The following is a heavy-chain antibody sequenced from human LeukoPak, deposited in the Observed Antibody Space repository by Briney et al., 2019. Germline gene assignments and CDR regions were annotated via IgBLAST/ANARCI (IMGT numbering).Heavy chain of an antibody. Sequence: GESLQISCQGSGYSFTSYWIGWVRQMPGKGLEWMGIIYPGDSDTRYSPSFQGQVTISADKSISTAYLQWSSLKASDTAMYYCARRFQYSDFDYWGQGTLVTVSS. CDR1: GYSFTSYW. D-gene: IGHD5-12*01. J-gene: IGHJ4*02. CDR2: IYPGDSDT. CDR3: ARRFQYSDFDY. V-gene: IGHV5-51*01.